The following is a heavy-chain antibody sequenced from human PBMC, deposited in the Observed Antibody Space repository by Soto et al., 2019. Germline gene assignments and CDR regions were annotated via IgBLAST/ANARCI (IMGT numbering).Heavy chain of an antibody. CDR2: IYTSEST. CDR1: GGSISSYY. Sequence: PSETLSLTCTVSGGSISSYYWSWIRQPAGKGLEWIGRIYTSESTNYNPSLKSRVTMSVDTSKNQFSLKLSSVTAADTAVYYCARHLSDFWSGYPLPYYFDYWGQGTLVTVSS. V-gene: IGHV4-4*07. D-gene: IGHD3-3*01. CDR3: ARHLSDFWSGYPLPYYFDY. J-gene: IGHJ4*02.